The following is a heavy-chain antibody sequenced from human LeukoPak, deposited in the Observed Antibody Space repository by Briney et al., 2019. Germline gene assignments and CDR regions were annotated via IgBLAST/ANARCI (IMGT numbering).Heavy chain of an antibody. CDR2: IAYDGSNK. CDR3: ARDPNASGWYGRLDY. CDR1: GLTFSSYA. D-gene: IGHD6-19*01. J-gene: IGHJ4*02. V-gene: IGHV3-30*04. Sequence: GGSLRLSCAASGLTFSSYAMHWVRQAPGKGLEWVAGIAYDGSNKYYADSVKGRFTISRDNSKNTMYLQMNSLRTEDTAIYYCARDPNASGWYGRLDYWGQGTLVTVSS.